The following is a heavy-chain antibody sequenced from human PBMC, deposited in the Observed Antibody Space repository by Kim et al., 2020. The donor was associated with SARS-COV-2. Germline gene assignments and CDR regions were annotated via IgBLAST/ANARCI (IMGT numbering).Heavy chain of an antibody. V-gene: IGHV3-9*01. D-gene: IGHD6-19*01. Sequence: SLRLSCAASGFTFDDYAMHWVRQAPGKGLEWVSGISWNSGSIGYADSVKGRFTISRDNAKNSLYLQMNSLRAEDTALYYCAKDIRGPVAGTSFDYWGQGTLVTVSS. J-gene: IGHJ4*02. CDR3: AKDIRGPVAGTSFDY. CDR1: GFTFDDYA. CDR2: ISWNSGSI.